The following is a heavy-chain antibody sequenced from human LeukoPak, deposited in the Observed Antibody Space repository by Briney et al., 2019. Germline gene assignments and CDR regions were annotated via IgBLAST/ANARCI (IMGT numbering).Heavy chain of an antibody. CDR3: ASLLRGRFDY. J-gene: IGHJ4*02. D-gene: IGHD3-10*01. CDR2: ISSSGSTI. Sequence: PGGSLRLSCAASGFTFSSYEMNWVRQAPGKGLEWVSYISSSGSTIYYADSVKGRFAISRDNAKNSLYLQMNSLRAEDTAVYYCASLLRGRFDYWGQGTLVTVSS. V-gene: IGHV3-48*03. CDR1: GFTFSSYE.